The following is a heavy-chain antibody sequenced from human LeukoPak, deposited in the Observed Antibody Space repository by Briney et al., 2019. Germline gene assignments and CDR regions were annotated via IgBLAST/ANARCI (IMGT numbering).Heavy chain of an antibody. V-gene: IGHV3-33*01. CDR1: GFTFSSYG. J-gene: IGHJ4*02. D-gene: IGHD3-10*01. Sequence: GGSLRLSCAAAGFTFSSYGMHWVRQAPGKGLEWVAVIWYDGSNKYYADSVKGRFTISRDNSKNTLYLQMSSLRAEDTAVYYCAREGTYYYGSGSSNARDYWGQGTLVTVSS. CDR2: IWYDGSNK. CDR3: AREGTYYYGSGSSNARDY.